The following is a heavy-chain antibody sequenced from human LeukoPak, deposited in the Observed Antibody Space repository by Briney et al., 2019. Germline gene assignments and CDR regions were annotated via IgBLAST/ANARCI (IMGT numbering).Heavy chain of an antibody. CDR2: VYYTGTT. CDR1: RDSINRSSYY. CDR3: VRQAGYFDY. J-gene: IGHJ4*02. V-gene: IGHV4-39*01. Sequence: SETLSLTCTVSRDSINRSSYYWGWIRQPPGQGLEWIATVYYTGTTYYNPSLKSRVIISADTSKNQFSLKLSSVTAADTAVYHCVRQAGYFDYWGQGTLVTVSS.